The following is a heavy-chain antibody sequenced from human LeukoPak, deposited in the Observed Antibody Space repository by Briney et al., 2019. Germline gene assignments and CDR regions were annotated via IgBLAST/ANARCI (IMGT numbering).Heavy chain of an antibody. D-gene: IGHD5-12*01. CDR2: INPNSGGT. V-gene: IGHV1-2*02. Sequence: ASVTVSCKASGYTFTGYYMHWVRQAPGQGLEGMGWINPNSGGTNYAQKFQGRVTMTRDTSISTAYMELSRLRSDDTAVYYCARFYSGYGNYYYYMDVWGKGTTVTVSS. CDR3: ARFYSGYGNYYYYMDV. CDR1: GYTFTGYY. J-gene: IGHJ6*03.